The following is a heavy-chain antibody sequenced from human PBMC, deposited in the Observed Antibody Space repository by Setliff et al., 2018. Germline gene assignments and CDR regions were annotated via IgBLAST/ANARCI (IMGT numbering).Heavy chain of an antibody. CDR1: GFSFREYY. D-gene: IGHD4-17*01. V-gene: IGHV3-23*01. CDR2: IHVSGGST. CDR3: ARDPNGDYVGAFDP. J-gene: IGHJ5*02. Sequence: LRLSCEASGFSFREYYMSWVRQAPGKGLEWVSSIHVSGGSTYYADSVKGRFTISRDNSRNTLYLQMNSLRAEDTASYYCARDPNGDYVGAFDPWGQGILVTVSS.